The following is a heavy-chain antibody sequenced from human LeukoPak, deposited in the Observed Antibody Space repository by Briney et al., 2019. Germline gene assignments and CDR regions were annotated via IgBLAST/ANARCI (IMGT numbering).Heavy chain of an antibody. Sequence: GASVKVSCKASGYTFTSYGISWVRQAPGRGLEWMGWISAYNSNTNYAQKLQGRVTMTTDTSTSTAYMELRSLRSDDTAVYYCARGVSMYYYGSGSYYWGQGTLVTVSS. CDR3: ARGVSMYYYGSGSYY. CDR1: GYTFTSYG. J-gene: IGHJ4*02. D-gene: IGHD3-10*01. V-gene: IGHV1-18*01. CDR2: ISAYNSNT.